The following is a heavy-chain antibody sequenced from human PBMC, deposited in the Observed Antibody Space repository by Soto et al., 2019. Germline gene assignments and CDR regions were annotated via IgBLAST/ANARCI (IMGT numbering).Heavy chain of an antibody. CDR1: GFTFNRYC. CDR3: EKGWFYDVLTGPDS. V-gene: IGHV3-30*18. J-gene: IGHJ5*01. Sequence: GGSLRLSCAASGFTFNRYCMRWVRQAPGKGLEWVAVISYNANKTYYADSVKGRFSISRDTSKHTLYLQMNSLRVDDTAIYYCEKGWFYDVLTGPDSWGQGTLVTVSS. CDR2: ISYNANKT. D-gene: IGHD3-9*01.